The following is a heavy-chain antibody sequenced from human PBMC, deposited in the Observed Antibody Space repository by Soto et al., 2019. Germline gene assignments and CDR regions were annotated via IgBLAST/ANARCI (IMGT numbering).Heavy chain of an antibody. CDR1: GDSVSSNSAA. CDR3: AGQHQWLDS. Sequence: SPTLSLTCAISGDSVSSNSAAWNWIRQSPSRGLEWLGRTYYRSKWHNDFAVSVRSRITIKPDTSKNQFSLQLNSVTPEDTAVYYCAGQHQWLDSWGQGTLVTVSS. V-gene: IGHV6-1*01. CDR2: TYYRSKWHN. D-gene: IGHD6-19*01. J-gene: IGHJ4*02.